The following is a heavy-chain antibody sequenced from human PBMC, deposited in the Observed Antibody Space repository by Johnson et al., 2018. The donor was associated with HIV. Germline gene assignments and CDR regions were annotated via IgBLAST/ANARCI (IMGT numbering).Heavy chain of an antibody. V-gene: IGHV3-30-3*01. Sequence: QVQLVESGGGVVQPGTSLRLSCAASGFTFSSFPMHWVRQAPGKGLEWVAFISYVGTNKYYADSVKGRFTISRDNSKNTVFLQMSSLRSEDTAVYYCVRRVYDSSAFDVWGQGTVVTVSS. D-gene: IGHD3-22*01. CDR3: VRRVYDSSAFDV. J-gene: IGHJ3*01. CDR2: ISYVGTNK. CDR1: GFTFSSFP.